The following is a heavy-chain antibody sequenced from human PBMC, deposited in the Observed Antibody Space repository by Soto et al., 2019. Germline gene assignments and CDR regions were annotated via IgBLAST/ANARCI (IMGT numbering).Heavy chain of an antibody. D-gene: IGHD3-10*01. Sequence: QVQLVQSGAEVKRPGSSVKVSCKASGDTFTFYSINWVRQAPGLGLEWMGRINPILSMSNYAQRFQGRVTMTADKATSTDYMELSSVRSEDTAIYYCASSYGSGYRAFDYWGQGALVTVSS. V-gene: IGHV1-69*02. CDR3: ASSYGSGYRAFDY. CDR1: GDTFTFYS. CDR2: INPILSMS. J-gene: IGHJ4*02.